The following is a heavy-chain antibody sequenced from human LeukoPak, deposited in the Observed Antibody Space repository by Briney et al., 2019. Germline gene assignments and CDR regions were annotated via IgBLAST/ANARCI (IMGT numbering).Heavy chain of an antibody. J-gene: IGHJ4*02. V-gene: IGHV4-34*01. D-gene: IGHD1-26*01. CDR1: GGSFSGYY. CDR3: ASIPRRRSYRTTDY. Sequence: SETLSLTCAVYGGSFSGYYWSWIRQPPGKGLEWIGEINHSESTNYNPSLKSRVTISVDTSKNQFSLKLSSVTAADTAVYCCASIPRRRSYRTTDYWGQGTLVTVSS. CDR2: INHSEST.